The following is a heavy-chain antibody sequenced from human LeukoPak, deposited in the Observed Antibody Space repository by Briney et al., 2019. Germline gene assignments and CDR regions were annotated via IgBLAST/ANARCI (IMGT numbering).Heavy chain of an antibody. Sequence: GGSLRLSCAASGFTVSSNYMSWVRQAPGKGLEWVSVIYSGGSTYYADSVKGRFTISRDNSKNTLYLQMNSLRAEDTAVYCCARASVIVATIDAFDIWGQGTMVTVSS. CDR1: GFTVSSNY. CDR3: ARASVIVATIDAFDI. CDR2: IYSGGST. J-gene: IGHJ3*02. D-gene: IGHD5-12*01. V-gene: IGHV3-53*01.